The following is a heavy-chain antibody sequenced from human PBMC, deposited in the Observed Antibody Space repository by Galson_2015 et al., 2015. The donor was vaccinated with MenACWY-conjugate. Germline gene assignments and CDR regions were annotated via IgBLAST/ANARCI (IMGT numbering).Heavy chain of an antibody. D-gene: IGHD2-2*01. Sequence: SLRLSCAASGCIFSSYAMSWVRQAPGKGLEWVSAMSGSGGSRNYADSVKGRFTISRDNSKNTLYLQMNSLKAEDTAVYYCAKTYCSRTNCREPNWYFDLWGRGTLVTVSS. CDR2: MSGSGGSR. V-gene: IGHV3-23*01. CDR3: AKTYCSRTNCREPNWYFDL. J-gene: IGHJ2*01. CDR1: GCIFSSYA.